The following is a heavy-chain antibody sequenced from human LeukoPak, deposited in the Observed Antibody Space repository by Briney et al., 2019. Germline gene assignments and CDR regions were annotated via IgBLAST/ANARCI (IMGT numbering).Heavy chain of an antibody. D-gene: IGHD6-19*01. V-gene: IGHV1-69*01. CDR1: GGTFSSYA. CDR3: ASVGGVAVAGSPYYYYYYMDV. J-gene: IGHJ6*03. Sequence: SVKVSCKASGGTFSSYAISWVRQAPGQGLEWMGGIIPIFGTANYAQKFQGRVTITADESTSTAYMELSSLRSEDTAVYYCASVGGVAVAGSPYYYYYYMDVWGKGTTVTVSS. CDR2: IIPIFGTA.